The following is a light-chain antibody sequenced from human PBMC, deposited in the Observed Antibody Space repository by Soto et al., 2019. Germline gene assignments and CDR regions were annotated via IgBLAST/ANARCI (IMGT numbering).Light chain of an antibody. CDR1: QSVTNNY. CDR2: GAS. J-gene: IGKJ1*01. CDR3: QQYSESPLT. V-gene: IGKV3-20*01. Sequence: EIVLTHSPGTLSLSPGERATLSCRASQSVTNNYLAWYQQKPGQAPRLVIYGASTRATGIPDRFSASGSGTDFTLTINRLEPEDFAVYYCQQYSESPLTFGQGTKV.